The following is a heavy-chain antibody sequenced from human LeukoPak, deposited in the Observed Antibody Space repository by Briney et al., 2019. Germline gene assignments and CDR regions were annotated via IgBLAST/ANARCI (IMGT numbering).Heavy chain of an antibody. V-gene: IGHV3-30*03. CDR2: ISYDGSNK. CDR3: ATAYSSSWSFDY. J-gene: IGHJ4*02. D-gene: IGHD6-13*01. CDR1: GFTFSSYG. Sequence: PGGSLRLSCAASGFTFSSYGMHWVRQAPGKGLEWVAVISYDGSNKYYADSVKGRFTISRDNSKNTLYLQMNSLRAEDTALYYCATAYSSSWSFDYWGQGTLVTVSS.